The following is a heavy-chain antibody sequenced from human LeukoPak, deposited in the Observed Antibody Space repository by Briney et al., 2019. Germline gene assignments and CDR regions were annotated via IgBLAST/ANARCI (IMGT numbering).Heavy chain of an antibody. Sequence: PGGSLRLSCAASGLTFSAFGMHWVRQAPGKGLEWLSIIYFDGSSKYYADSVKGRFTISRDNSKNTLYLQMNSLRAEDTAVYYCARVAVAATGAFDIWGQGTMVTVSS. D-gene: IGHD6-19*01. CDR1: GLTFSAFG. V-gene: IGHV3-33*01. CDR3: ARVAVAATGAFDI. J-gene: IGHJ3*02. CDR2: IYFDGSSK.